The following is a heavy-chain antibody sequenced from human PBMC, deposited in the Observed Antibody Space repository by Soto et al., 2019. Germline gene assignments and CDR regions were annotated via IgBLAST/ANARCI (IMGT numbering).Heavy chain of an antibody. D-gene: IGHD3-3*01. CDR3: AREGEDYDFWSGYTTFDY. Sequence: PSKTLSLTCAVDGGSFSGYYWSWIRQPPGKGLEWIGEINHSGSTNYNPSRKSRVTISVDTSKNQLSLKLSSVTAADTAVYYGAREGEDYDFWSGYTTFDYWGQGTLVTVSS. CDR2: INHSGST. CDR1: GGSFSGYY. J-gene: IGHJ4*02. V-gene: IGHV4-34*01.